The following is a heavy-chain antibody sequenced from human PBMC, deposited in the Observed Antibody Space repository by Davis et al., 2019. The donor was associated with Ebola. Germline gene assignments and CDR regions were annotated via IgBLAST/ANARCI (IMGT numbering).Heavy chain of an antibody. CDR2: IIPILGIA. D-gene: IGHD3-3*01. CDR3: AKSGLSFGVVKYHYGMDV. V-gene: IGHV1-69*02. J-gene: IGHJ6*04. CDR1: GGTFSSYT. Sequence: SVQVSCKASGGTFSSYTISRLRQAPGQGLEWMGRIIPILGIANYAQKFQGRVTITADKSTSTAYMELSSLRSEDTAVYYCAKSGLSFGVVKYHYGMDVWGKGTTVTVSS.